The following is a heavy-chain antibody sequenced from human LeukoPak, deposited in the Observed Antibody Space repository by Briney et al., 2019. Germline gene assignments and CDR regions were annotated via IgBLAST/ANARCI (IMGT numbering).Heavy chain of an antibody. CDR3: ARELGINAFDV. V-gene: IGHV1-2*02. D-gene: IGHD1-26*01. CDR1: GYTLTDNH. CDR2: IDPNSGVT. Sequence: ASVTASCKASGYTLTDNHLYWVRQAPGQGLEWMGWIDPNSGVTNFAQNFQGRLTMTTDTSISTAYLELSRLTSDDTTVYYCARELGINAFDVWGQGTLVTVSS. J-gene: IGHJ3*01.